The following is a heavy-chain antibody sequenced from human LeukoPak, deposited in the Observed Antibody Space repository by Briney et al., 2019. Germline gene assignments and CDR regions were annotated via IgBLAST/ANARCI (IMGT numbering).Heavy chain of an antibody. CDR1: GFTFSGYA. Sequence: GGPLRLSCTASGFTFSGYAMTWVRQAPGKGLEGVSTTIGSGDRSYYEASVKGRFTISRDNSKATLYLQMNSLRAEDTALYYCAQGGVVVPSYYWGQGTLVTVSS. V-gene: IGHV3-23*01. CDR3: AQGGVVVPSYY. D-gene: IGHD3-10*01. J-gene: IGHJ4*02. CDR2: TIGSGDRS.